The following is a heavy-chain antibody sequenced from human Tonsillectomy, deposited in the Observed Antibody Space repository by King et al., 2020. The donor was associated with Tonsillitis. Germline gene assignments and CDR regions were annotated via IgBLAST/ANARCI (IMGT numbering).Heavy chain of an antibody. CDR3: AGHWGGRVTTPYYFDY. V-gene: IGHV4-39*01. D-gene: IGHD4-17*01. J-gene: IGHJ4*02. Sequence: LQLQESGPGLVKPSETLSLTCTVSGGSISSSTYYWGWIRQPPGKGLEWIGSIYYSGTTYYNPSLKSRVTISVDTSKNQFSLKLSSVTAADTAVYYCAGHWGGRVTTPYYFDYWGQGTLVTVSS. CDR1: GGSISSSTYY. CDR2: IYYSGTT.